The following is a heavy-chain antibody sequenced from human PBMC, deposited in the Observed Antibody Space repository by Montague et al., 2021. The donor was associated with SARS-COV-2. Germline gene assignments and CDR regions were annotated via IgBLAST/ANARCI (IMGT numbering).Heavy chain of an antibody. V-gene: IGHV4-34*01. CDR2: INHSGST. CDR3: ARDPHDYGWFDP. J-gene: IGHJ5*02. CDR1: GESVSGYY. D-gene: IGHD4-17*01. Sequence: SETLSLTCAVYGESVSGYYWSWIRQPPGKGLEWIGEINHSGSTDYNPSLKSRVTISVDLSKNQFSLKVTSVTAADTAVYYCARDPHDYGWFDPWGQGTLVTVSS.